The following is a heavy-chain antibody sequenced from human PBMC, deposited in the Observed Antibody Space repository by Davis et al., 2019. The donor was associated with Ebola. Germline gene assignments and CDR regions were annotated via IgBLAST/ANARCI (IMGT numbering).Heavy chain of an antibody. Sequence: PGGSLRLSCAVYGGSFSGYYWSWIRQPPGKGLEWIGEINHSGSTNYNPSLKSRVTISVDTSKNQFSLKLSSVTAADTAVYYCARDPSQYDFWSGYHYYYGMDVWGQGTTVTVSS. J-gene: IGHJ6*02. CDR1: GGSFSGYY. V-gene: IGHV4-34*01. CDR3: ARDPSQYDFWSGYHYYYGMDV. D-gene: IGHD3-3*01. CDR2: INHSGST.